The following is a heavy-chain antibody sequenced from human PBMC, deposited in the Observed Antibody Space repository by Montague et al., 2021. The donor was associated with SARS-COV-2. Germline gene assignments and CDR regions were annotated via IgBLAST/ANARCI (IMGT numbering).Heavy chain of an antibody. CDR2: IYYSGST. D-gene: IGHD6-19*01. J-gene: IGHJ3*02. CDR3: ARGSGWMGNAFDI. CDR1: GGSISSYY. Sequence: SETLSLTCTVSGGSISSYYWSWIRQPPGKGLEWIGYIYYSGSTNYNPSLKNRVTISVDTSKNQFFLKLSSVTAADTAVYYCARGSGWMGNAFDIWGQGTMVTVSS. V-gene: IGHV4-59*01.